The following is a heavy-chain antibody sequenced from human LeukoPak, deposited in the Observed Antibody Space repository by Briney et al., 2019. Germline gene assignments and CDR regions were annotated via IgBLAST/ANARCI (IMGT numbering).Heavy chain of an antibody. D-gene: IGHD6-19*01. CDR2: INPNSGGT. CDR1: GYTFTGYY. Sequence: ASVKVSCKASGYTFTGYYMHWVRQAPGQGLEWMGWINPNSGGTNYAQKFQGRVTMTRDTSISTAYKELSRLRSDDTAVYYCARSSGALYNWFDPWGQGTLVTVSS. CDR3: ARSSGALYNWFDP. J-gene: IGHJ5*02. V-gene: IGHV1-2*02.